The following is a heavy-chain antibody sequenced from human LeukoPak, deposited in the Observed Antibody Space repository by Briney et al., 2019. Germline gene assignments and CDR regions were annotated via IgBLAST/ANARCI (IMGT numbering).Heavy chain of an antibody. V-gene: IGHV4-59*11. Sequence: SETLSLTCTVSGCSISSHYWSWIRRPPGQGLEWIGYIYYSGSTNYNASLKSRVPISVDTSTNQFSLKLSSVTAADTAVYYCARAISSSWYYYYYYMDVWGKGTTVTVSS. D-gene: IGHD6-13*01. J-gene: IGHJ6*03. CDR1: GCSISSHY. CDR2: IYYSGST. CDR3: ARAISSSWYYYYYYMDV.